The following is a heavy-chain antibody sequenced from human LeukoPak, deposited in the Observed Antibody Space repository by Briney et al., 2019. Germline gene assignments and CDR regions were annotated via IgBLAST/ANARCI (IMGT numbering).Heavy chain of an antibody. Sequence: PSETLSLTCTVSGGSISSGSYYWSWIRQPAGKGLEWIGRIYTSGSTNYNPSLKSRVTISVDTSKNQFSLKLSSVTAADTAVYYCARVHGGSLYSSGPFDYWGQGTLVTVSS. CDR3: ARVHGGSLYSSGPFDY. V-gene: IGHV4-61*02. J-gene: IGHJ4*02. CDR1: GGSISSGSYY. D-gene: IGHD6-19*01. CDR2: IYTSGST.